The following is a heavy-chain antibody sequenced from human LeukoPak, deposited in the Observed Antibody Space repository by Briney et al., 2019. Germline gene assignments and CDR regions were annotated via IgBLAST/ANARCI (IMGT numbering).Heavy chain of an antibody. CDR2: IYSGGGT. Sequence: GGSLRLSCAASGFTFSNAWMSWVRQAPGKGLEWVSLIYSGGGTYYADSVKGRFTISRDDSENTLYLQMNSLRAEDTAVYHCARGNSGSYSWIDYWGQGTLVTVSS. J-gene: IGHJ4*02. CDR3: ARGNSGSYSWIDY. V-gene: IGHV3-53*01. CDR1: GFTFSNAW. D-gene: IGHD1-26*01.